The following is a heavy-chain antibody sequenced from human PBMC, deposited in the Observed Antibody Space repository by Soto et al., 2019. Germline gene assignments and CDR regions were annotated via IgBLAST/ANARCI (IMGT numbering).Heavy chain of an antibody. CDR3: ARGGVVVITTPDAFDI. CDR2: IYYSGST. Sequence: SETLSLTCTVSGGSISSYYWSWIRQPPGKGLEWIGYIYYSGSTNYNPSLKSRVTISVDTSKNQFSLKLSSVTAADTAVYYCARGGVVVITTPDAFDIWGQGTMVTVSS. D-gene: IGHD3-22*01. J-gene: IGHJ3*02. V-gene: IGHV4-59*01. CDR1: GGSISSYY.